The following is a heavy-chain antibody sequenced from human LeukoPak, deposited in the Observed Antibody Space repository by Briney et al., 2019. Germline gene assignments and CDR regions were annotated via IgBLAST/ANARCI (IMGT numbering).Heavy chain of an antibody. D-gene: IGHD3-9*01. J-gene: IGHJ4*02. V-gene: IGHV3-11*01. CDR1: GFTFSDYY. CDR2: ISSSGSTI. CDR3: ARGSWYDILTGYYLDY. Sequence: GGSLRLSCAASGFTFSDYYMSWIRQAPGKGLEWVSYISSSGSTIYYADSVKGRFTISRDNAKNSLYLQMNSLRAGDTAVYYCARGSWYDILTGYYLDYWGQGTLVTVSS.